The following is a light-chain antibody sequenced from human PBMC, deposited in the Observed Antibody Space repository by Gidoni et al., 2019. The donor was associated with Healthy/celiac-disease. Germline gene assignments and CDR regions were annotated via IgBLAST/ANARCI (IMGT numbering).Light chain of an antibody. CDR1: QRVSSSY. CDR2: GAY. CDR3: QQYGSSPVLT. Sequence: ELVLTQSPGTLSLSPGERATLSCRARQRVSSSYLAWHQQKPGQAPRLLIYGAYSSATGIPDRFSGSGAGTEVTMNISSLEPEDFAVYYCQQYGSSPVLTFGGGTKVEIK. V-gene: IGKV3-20*01. J-gene: IGKJ4*01.